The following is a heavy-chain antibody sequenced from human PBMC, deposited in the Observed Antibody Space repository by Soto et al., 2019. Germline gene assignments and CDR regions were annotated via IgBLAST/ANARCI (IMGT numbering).Heavy chain of an antibody. V-gene: IGHV4-34*01. CDR1: GGSFSGYY. Sequence: SETLSLTCAVYGGSFSGYYWTWIRQPPGTGLEWIGYIYHSGSTYYNPSLKSRVTISVDRSKNQFSLKLSSVTAADTAVYYCARVPGPWGQGTLVTVSS. J-gene: IGHJ5*02. CDR2: IYHSGST. CDR3: ARVPGP.